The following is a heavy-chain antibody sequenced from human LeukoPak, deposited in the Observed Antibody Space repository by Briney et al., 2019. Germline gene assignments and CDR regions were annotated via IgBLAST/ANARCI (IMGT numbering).Heavy chain of an antibody. D-gene: IGHD3-9*01. CDR2: ISAYNGNT. V-gene: IGHV1-18*01. Sequence: ASVKVSCKASGYTFTSYGISWVRQAPGQGLERMGWISAYNGNTNYAQKLQGRVTMTTDTSTSTAYMELRSLRSDDTAVYYCARTGQFRYFDWLPFDYWGQGTLVTVSS. J-gene: IGHJ4*02. CDR1: GYTFTSYG. CDR3: ARTGQFRYFDWLPFDY.